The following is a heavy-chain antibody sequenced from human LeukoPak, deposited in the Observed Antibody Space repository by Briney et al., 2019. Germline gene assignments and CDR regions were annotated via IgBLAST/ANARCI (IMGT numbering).Heavy chain of an antibody. D-gene: IGHD5-24*01. J-gene: IGHJ4*02. CDR1: GGTFSSYA. V-gene: IGHV1-69*05. CDR3: ASRDGYNYVYDY. CDR2: IIPIFGTA. Sequence: SVKVSCKASGGTFSSYAISWVRQAPGQGLEWMGGIIPIFGTANYAQKFQGRVTITTDESTSTAYMELSSLRSEDTAVYYCASRDGYNYVYDYWGQGTLVTVSS.